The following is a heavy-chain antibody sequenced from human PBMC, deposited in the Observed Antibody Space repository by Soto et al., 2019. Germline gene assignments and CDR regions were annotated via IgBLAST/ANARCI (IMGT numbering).Heavy chain of an antibody. J-gene: IGHJ6*02. CDR1: GGTFSSYA. CDR3: ARAYGYCSSTSCYSYYYYGMDV. CDR2: IIPIFGTA. V-gene: IGHV1-69*01. Sequence: QMQLVQSGAEVKKPGSSVKVSCKASGGTFSSYAISWVRQAPGQGLEWMGGIIPIFGTANYAQKFQGRVTITADESTSTAYMELSSLRSEDTAVYYCARAYGYCSSTSCYSYYYYGMDVWGQGTTVTVSS. D-gene: IGHD2-2*03.